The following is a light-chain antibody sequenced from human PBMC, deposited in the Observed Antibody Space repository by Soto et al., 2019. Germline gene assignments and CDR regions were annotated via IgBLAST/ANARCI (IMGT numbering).Light chain of an antibody. CDR2: EVT. J-gene: IGLJ3*02. V-gene: IGLV2-14*01. Sequence: QSALTQPASVSGSPGQSITISCTGTGSDVGGYNYVSWYQQHPNKAPKLMIYEVTNRHSGVSNRFSGSKSANTASLTISGLQAEDEADYYCSSYTRTNTWVFGGGTKLTVL. CDR1: GSDVGGYNY. CDR3: SSYTRTNTWV.